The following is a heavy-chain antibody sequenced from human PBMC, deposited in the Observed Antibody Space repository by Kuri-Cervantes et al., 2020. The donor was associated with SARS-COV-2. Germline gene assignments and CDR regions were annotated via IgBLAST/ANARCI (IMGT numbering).Heavy chain of an antibody. Sequence: GGSLRLSCAASGFTFRSSGMHWVRQAPGKGLEWVALLSNGGAHGYYADSVKGRFTISRDNFKNTLFLQMNSLRSEDTAMYYCAKGGDFWSGFTYFDTCGPGTLVTVSS. V-gene: IGHV3-30*18. CDR2: LSNGGAHG. D-gene: IGHD3-3*01. CDR1: GFTFRSSG. CDR3: AKGGDFWSGFTYFDT. J-gene: IGHJ4*02.